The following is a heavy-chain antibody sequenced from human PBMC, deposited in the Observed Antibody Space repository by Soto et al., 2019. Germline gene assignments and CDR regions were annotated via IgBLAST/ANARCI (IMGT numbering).Heavy chain of an antibody. J-gene: IGHJ5*02. Sequence: QVQLQQWGAGLLKPSETLSLTCAVYGGSFIGYYWTWIRQPPGKGLEWIGEINLSGSTNYNPSLTSRVTISLATSKKPFSLKLSSVTATDTAMYYCARANGLRLGELSWGGPNWFDPWGQGTLVTVSS. CDR1: GGSFIGYY. CDR2: INLSGST. CDR3: ARANGLRLGELSWGGPNWFDP. D-gene: IGHD3-16*02. V-gene: IGHV4-34*01.